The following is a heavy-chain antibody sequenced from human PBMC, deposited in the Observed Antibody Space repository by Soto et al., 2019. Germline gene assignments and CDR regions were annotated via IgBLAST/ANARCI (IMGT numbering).Heavy chain of an antibody. CDR2: ISGGGDTT. D-gene: IGHD3-10*01. CDR1: GFTFNNYA. J-gene: IGHJ4*02. V-gene: IGHV3-23*01. CDR3: AMGRGGSASLTPRVDL. Sequence: EVQLLESGGGLVQPGGSLRLSCAASGFTFNNYAMTWVRQAPGKGLEWVSAISGGGDTTSYADSVKGRFTVSRDGSKNPRYLQMSRLRAEDTALYYCAMGRGGSASLTPRVDLWGQGALVTVSS.